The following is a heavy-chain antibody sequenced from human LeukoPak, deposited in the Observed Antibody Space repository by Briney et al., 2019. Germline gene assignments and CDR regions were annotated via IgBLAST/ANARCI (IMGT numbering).Heavy chain of an antibody. V-gene: IGHV3-20*01. CDR2: INWNGAST. CDR1: GFTLEDYG. CDR3: ARRRDYGDYIGDAFDL. J-gene: IGHJ3*01. Sequence: GGSLRLSCAASGFTLEDYGVSWVRQPPGKGLEWVSGINWNGASTGYADSVKGRFTISKDNAKNSLYLQINSLRAEDTALYLCARRRDYGDYIGDAFDLWGQGTMVTVSS. D-gene: IGHD4-17*01.